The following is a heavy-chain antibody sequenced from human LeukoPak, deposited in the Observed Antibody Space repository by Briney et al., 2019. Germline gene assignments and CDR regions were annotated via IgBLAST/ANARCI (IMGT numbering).Heavy chain of an antibody. CDR2: ISSSGDNT. CDR1: GFVFPTYA. CDR3: AKVKALDAVASYFDY. Sequence: GGSLRLSCAASGFVFPTYAMGWVRQAPGKGLEWVSAISSSGDNTYYADSVKGQFTISRDNSKNTLDLQMNSLRAEDTAMYHCAKVKALDAVASYFDYWGKGTLVTVSS. J-gene: IGHJ4*02. D-gene: IGHD2-8*01. V-gene: IGHV3-23*01.